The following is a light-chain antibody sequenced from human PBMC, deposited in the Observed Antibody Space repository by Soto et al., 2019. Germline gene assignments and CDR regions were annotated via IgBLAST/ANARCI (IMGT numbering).Light chain of an antibody. CDR3: QKYNSAPLT. V-gene: IGKV1-27*01. CDR2: AAS. CDR1: QGISTY. J-gene: IGKJ1*01. Sequence: DIQMTQSPSPLSASVGDRVTITCRASQGISTYLVWYQQKPGKVPKLLIYAASTLQSGVPSRFSGSGSGTDFTLTISSLQPEDVATYYCQKYNSAPLTFGQGTKVEIK.